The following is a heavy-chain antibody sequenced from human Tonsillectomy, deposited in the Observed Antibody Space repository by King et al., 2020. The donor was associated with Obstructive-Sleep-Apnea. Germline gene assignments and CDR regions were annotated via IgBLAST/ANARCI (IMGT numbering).Heavy chain of an antibody. Sequence: EVQLVESGGGLVQPGGSLRLSCAASGFTFSSYGMFWVRQTPGKGLVWVSRINSDGSSTSHADSVKGRFTISRDNAKNTLYLQMNSLRAEDTAVYYCAKTPYRYYGLDVWGQGTTVTVSS. D-gene: IGHD3-16*02. CDR1: GFTFSSYG. CDR3: AKTPYRYYGLDV. J-gene: IGHJ6*02. V-gene: IGHV3-74*01. CDR2: INSDGSST.